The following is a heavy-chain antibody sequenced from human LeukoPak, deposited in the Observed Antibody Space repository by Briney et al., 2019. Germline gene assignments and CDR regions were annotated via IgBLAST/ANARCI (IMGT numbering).Heavy chain of an antibody. Sequence: GASVKVSCKASGYTFTSYAMHWVRQAPGQRLEWMGWINAGNGNTKYSQKFQGRVTITRDTSASTAYMELSSPRSEDTAVYYCAREGRYSGYDGSAGDYWGQGTLVTVSS. V-gene: IGHV1-3*01. CDR2: INAGNGNT. CDR1: GYTFTSYA. J-gene: IGHJ4*02. CDR3: AREGRYSGYDGSAGDY. D-gene: IGHD5-12*01.